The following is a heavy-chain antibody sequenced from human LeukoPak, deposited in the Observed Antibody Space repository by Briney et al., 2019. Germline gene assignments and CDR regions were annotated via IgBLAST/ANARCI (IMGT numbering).Heavy chain of an antibody. V-gene: IGHV1-18*01. CDR2: ISAYNGNT. CDR1: GYTFTSYG. J-gene: IGHJ5*02. Sequence: ASVKVSCKASGYTFTSYGISWVRQAPGQGLEWMGWISAYNGNTNYAQKLQGRVTMTTDTSTSTAYMELRSLRSGDTAVYYCERYFPHRGLDPWGQGTLVTVSS. D-gene: IGHD1-14*01. CDR3: ERYFPHRGLDP.